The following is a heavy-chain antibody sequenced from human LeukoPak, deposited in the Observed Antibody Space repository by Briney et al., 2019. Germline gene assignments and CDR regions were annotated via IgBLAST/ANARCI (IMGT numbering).Heavy chain of an antibody. D-gene: IGHD2-8*02. CDR2: IKSKTDGGTT. J-gene: IGHJ4*02. CDR1: GLTFSNTW. CDR3: STVLTY. V-gene: IGHV3-15*01. Sequence: GGYLRFYCAASGLTFSNTWMNWDGQAPGNGLQWVGRIKSKTDGGTTDYAGPVKVRSTISRDDSKNKLYLQMNNLKTEYNGVHYCSTVLTYWVQGTLVTVSS.